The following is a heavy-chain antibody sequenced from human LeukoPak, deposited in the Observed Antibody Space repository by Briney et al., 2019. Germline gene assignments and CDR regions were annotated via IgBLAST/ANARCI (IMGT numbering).Heavy chain of an antibody. CDR2: IKSDGSST. V-gene: IGHV3-74*01. Sequence: GGSLRLSCAASGFTFSSYFMHWVRHAPGKGLVWVSRIKSDGSSTNYADSVKGRFTISRDNAKNSLYLQMNSLRAEDTAVYYCARDPGYSSGWSPSYYGMDVWGQGTTVTVSS. D-gene: IGHD6-19*01. J-gene: IGHJ6*02. CDR1: GFTFSSYF. CDR3: ARDPGYSSGWSPSYYGMDV.